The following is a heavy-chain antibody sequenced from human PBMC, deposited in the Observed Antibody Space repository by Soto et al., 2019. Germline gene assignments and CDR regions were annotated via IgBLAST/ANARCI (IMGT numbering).Heavy chain of an antibody. Sequence: SGTLSLTCAVSGGSIGSSNWWSWVRQSPVKGLEWIGEIYHSGGTNYNPSLKSRVTISVDKSKNQLSLKLSSVTAADTAVYYCARPIGGRTYDAFNIWGQGTMVTVSS. CDR1: GGSIGSSNW. J-gene: IGHJ3*02. CDR2: IYHSGGT. CDR3: ARPIGGRTYDAFNI. V-gene: IGHV4-4*02. D-gene: IGHD1-26*01.